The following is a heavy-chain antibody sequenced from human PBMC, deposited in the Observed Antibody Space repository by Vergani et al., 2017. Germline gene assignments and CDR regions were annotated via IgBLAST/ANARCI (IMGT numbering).Heavy chain of an antibody. Sequence: QVQLQESGPGLVKPSETLSLTCTVSGGSVSSGSYYWSWIRQPAGKGLEWIGYIYYSGSTNYNPSLKSRVTISVDTSKNQFSLKLSSVTAADTAVYYCARGPPEIAAAGTDYGMDVWGQGTTVTVSS. D-gene: IGHD6-13*01. V-gene: IGHV4-61*10. CDR3: ARGPPEIAAAGTDYGMDV. CDR2: IYYSGST. J-gene: IGHJ6*02. CDR1: GGSVSSGSYY.